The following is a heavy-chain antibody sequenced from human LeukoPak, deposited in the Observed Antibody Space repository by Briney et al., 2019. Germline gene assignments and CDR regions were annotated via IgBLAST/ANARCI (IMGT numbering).Heavy chain of an antibody. Sequence: PGGSLRLSCVASGLTFSDHWMHWVRQAPGKGLLWASRLDSHGGSTAYADSVKGRFTISRDNAKNTLYLQMNSLRVEDTAVYYCARAYDFGNWFDPWGQGTLVTVSS. V-gene: IGHV3-74*03. CDR1: GLTFSDHW. CDR2: LDSHGGST. J-gene: IGHJ5*02. D-gene: IGHD2/OR15-2a*01. CDR3: ARAYDFGNWFDP.